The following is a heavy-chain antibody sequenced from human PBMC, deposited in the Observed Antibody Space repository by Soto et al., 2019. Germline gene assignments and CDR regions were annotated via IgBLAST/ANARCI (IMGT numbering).Heavy chain of an antibody. D-gene: IGHD3-3*01. CDR2: ISPDGTTT. CDR3: SRGRSPYYGYFDP. Sequence: GGSLRLSCAASGFTFRSFTMNWVRQAPGKGLVWVSRISPDGTTTYYADSVKGRFTISRDNAKNTLYLQMNGLRADDAAVYYCSRGRSPYYGYFDPWGPGTLVTVSS. CDR1: GFTFRSFT. J-gene: IGHJ5*02. V-gene: IGHV3-74*01.